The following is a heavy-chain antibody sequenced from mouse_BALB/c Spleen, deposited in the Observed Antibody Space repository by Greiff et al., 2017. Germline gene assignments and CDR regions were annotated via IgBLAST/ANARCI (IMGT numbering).Heavy chain of an antibody. CDR2: IYPGSGNT. V-gene: IGHV1-77*01. Sequence: VQRVESGAELARPGASVKLSCKASGYTFTDYYINWVKQRTGQGLEWIGEIYPGSGNTYYNEKFKGKATLTADKSSSTAYMQLSSLTSEDSAVYFCAREGDYWGQGTTLTVSS. CDR1: GYTFTDYY. J-gene: IGHJ2*01. CDR3: AREGDY.